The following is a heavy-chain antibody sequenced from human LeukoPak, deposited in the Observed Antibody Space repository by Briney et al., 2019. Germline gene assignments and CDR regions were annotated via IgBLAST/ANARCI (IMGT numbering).Heavy chain of an antibody. Sequence: PGGSLRLSCAASGFTFSSYSMNWVRQAPGKGLEWVSYISSSSSTIYYADSVKGRFTISRDNAKNSLYLQMNSLRAEDTAVYYCARDHPYDFWSGYYRYYYYYMDVWGKGTTVTVSS. D-gene: IGHD3-3*01. CDR2: ISSSSSTI. CDR3: ARDHPYDFWSGYYRYYYYYMDV. CDR1: GFTFSSYS. J-gene: IGHJ6*03. V-gene: IGHV3-48*01.